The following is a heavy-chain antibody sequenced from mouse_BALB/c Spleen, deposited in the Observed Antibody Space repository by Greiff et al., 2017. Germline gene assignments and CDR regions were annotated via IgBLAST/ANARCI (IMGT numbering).Heavy chain of an antibody. CDR1: GFTFSDYG. CDR2: ISNLAYSI. Sequence: EVKLVESGGGLVQPGGSRKLSCAASGFTFSDYGMAWVRQAPGKGPEWVAFISNLAYSIYYADTVTGRFTISRENAKNTLYLEMSSLRSEDTAMYYCARDQAGFDDWGEGTTLTVSA. V-gene: IGHV5-15*02. CDR3: ARDQAGFDD. D-gene: IGHD3-2*02. J-gene: IGHJ2*01.